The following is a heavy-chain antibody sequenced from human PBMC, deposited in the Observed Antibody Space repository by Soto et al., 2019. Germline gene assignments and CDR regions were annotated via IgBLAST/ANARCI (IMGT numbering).Heavy chain of an antibody. CDR3: GDGFRGGWQVLAY. CDR1: GGSIRSSSYY. D-gene: IGHD6-19*01. CDR2: IYYSGST. V-gene: IGHV4-39*01. J-gene: IGHJ4*02. Sequence: SETLSLTCTVSGGSIRSSSYYWGWIRQPPGKGLEWIGSIYYSGSTYYNPSLKSRVTISVDTSKNQFSLKLSSVTAADTAVYYCGDGFRGGWQVLAYWGKGTLVPVSS.